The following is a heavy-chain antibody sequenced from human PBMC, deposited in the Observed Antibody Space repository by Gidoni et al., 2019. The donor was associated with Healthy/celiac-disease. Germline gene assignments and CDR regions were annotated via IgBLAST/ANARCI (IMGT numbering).Heavy chain of an antibody. J-gene: IGHJ4*02. CDR3: VPRTWGY. Sequence: QVQLVESGGGVVQPGRSLRLSCAASGFTFSSYAMHWVRQAPGKGLEWVAVISYDGSNKYYADSVKGRFTISRDNSKNTLYLQMNSLRAEDTAVYYCVPRTWGYWGQGTLVTVSS. D-gene: IGHD3-16*01. V-gene: IGHV3-30-3*01. CDR2: ISYDGSNK. CDR1: GFTFSSYA.